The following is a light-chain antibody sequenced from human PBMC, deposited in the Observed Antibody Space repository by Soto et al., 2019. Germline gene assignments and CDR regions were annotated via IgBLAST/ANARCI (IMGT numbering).Light chain of an antibody. CDR3: QQYNTGGA. Sequence: DIQMTPSPSPPSSTVRDRVNKTCPASQSISSWLAWYQQKPGKAPKLLIYDASSLESGVPSRFSGSGSGTEFTLTISSLQPDDFATYYCQQYNTGGAFGQGTKVDIK. V-gene: IGKV1-5*01. CDR1: QSISSW. J-gene: IGKJ1*01. CDR2: DAS.